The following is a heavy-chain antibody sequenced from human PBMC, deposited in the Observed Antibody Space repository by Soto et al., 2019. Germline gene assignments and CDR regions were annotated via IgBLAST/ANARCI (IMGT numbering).Heavy chain of an antibody. J-gene: IGHJ6*02. V-gene: IGHV2-5*02. CDR1: GFSLSTTGVG. CDR2: IYWDDDK. D-gene: IGHD2-21*02. Sequence: QITLKESGPTLVKPTQTLTLTCSFSGFSLSTTGVGVGWIRQPPGKALEWLALIYWDDDKRYNPSLNSRLTITKDTSENQVVLAMTNMEPVDTATYYCVQSRCGGDCLQSYSSHSYYGLDVWGQGTTVTVSS. CDR3: VQSRCGGDCLQSYSSHSYYGLDV.